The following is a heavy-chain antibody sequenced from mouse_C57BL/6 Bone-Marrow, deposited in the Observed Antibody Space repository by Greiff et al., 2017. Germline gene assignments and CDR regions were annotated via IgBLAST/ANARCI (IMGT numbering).Heavy chain of an antibody. V-gene: IGHV1-82*01. CDR3: ARWDCDGYFDY. CDR2: IYPGDGDT. D-gene: IGHD4-1*01. J-gene: IGHJ2*01. Sequence: VQLQESGPELVKPGASVTISCKASGYAFSSSWMNWVKPRPGKGLEWIGRIYPGDGDTNYNGKFKGKATLTADKSSSTASMQLSSLTSEDSAVYFCARWDCDGYFDYWGQGTTLTVSS. CDR1: GYAFSSSW.